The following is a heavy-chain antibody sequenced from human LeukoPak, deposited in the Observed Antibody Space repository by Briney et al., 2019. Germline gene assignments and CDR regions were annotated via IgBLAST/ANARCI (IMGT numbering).Heavy chain of an antibody. Sequence: SETLSLTCTVSGGSISSYYWSWIRRPPGNGLGWIGHSYYSGSTNYNPSLKSRVSISVDRSKNEFSLKLSSVTAADTAVYYCAKDYGDHFNNWGQGTQVTVSS. CDR3: AKDYGDHFNN. J-gene: IGHJ4*02. V-gene: IGHV4-59*01. CDR2: SYYSGST. D-gene: IGHD4-17*01. CDR1: GGSISSYY.